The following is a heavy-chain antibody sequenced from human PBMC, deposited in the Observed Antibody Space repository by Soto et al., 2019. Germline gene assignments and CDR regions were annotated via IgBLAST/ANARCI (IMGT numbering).Heavy chain of an antibody. J-gene: IGHJ4*02. CDR1: GGTFSSYA. CDR2: IIPIFGTA. CDR3: ERDVGGYSSGYGLGY. D-gene: IGHD3-22*01. V-gene: IGHV1-69*01. Sequence: QVQLVQSGAEVKKPGSSVKVSGKASGGTFSSYAISWVRQAPGQGLAWMGGIIPIFGTANYAQKFQGRVTITADESTSTAYMELSSLRSEYTAVYYCERDVGGYSSGYGLGYWGQGTLVTVSS.